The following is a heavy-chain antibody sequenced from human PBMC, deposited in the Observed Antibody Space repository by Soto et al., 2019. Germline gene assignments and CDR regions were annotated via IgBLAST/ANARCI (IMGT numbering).Heavy chain of an antibody. CDR2: IWYDGSNK. D-gene: IGHD4-17*01. V-gene: IGHV3-33*01. Sequence: QVQLVESGGGVVQPGRSLRLSCAASGFTFSSYGMHWVRQAPGKGLEWVAVIWYDGSNKYYADSVKGRFTISRDNSKNTLYLQMNSLRAEDTAVYYCARDATLVDHDYGDYAGGFDYWGQGTLVTVSS. CDR3: ARDATLVDHDYGDYAGGFDY. J-gene: IGHJ4*02. CDR1: GFTFSSYG.